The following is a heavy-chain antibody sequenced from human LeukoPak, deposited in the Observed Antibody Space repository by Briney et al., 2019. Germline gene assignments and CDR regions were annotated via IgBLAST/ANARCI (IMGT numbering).Heavy chain of an antibody. D-gene: IGHD1-26*01. Sequence: ASVKVSCKASGYTFTDFGFIWVRQAPGQGLEWMGWISAYNGNTNYAQKLQGRVTMTTDTSTSTAYMELRSLRSDDTAVYYCALSGSYAPFDYWGQGTLVTVSS. CDR2: ISAYNGNT. CDR3: ALSGSYAPFDY. J-gene: IGHJ4*02. CDR1: GYTFTDFG. V-gene: IGHV1-18*01.